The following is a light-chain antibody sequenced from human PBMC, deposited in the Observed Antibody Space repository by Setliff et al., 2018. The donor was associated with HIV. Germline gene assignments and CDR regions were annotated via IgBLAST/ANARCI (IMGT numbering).Light chain of an antibody. CDR1: SSNIGGNT. V-gene: IGLV1-44*01. CDR3: EAWDDSLNGHG. J-gene: IGLJ1*01. CDR2: NYY. Sequence: QSVLTQPPSASGTPGQGVTISCSGGSSNIGGNTVNWYQHLPGTAPKLLIYNYYLRPSGVPDRFSGSKSGTSASLAISGLQSEDEGDYYCEAWDDSLNGHGFGTGTKV.